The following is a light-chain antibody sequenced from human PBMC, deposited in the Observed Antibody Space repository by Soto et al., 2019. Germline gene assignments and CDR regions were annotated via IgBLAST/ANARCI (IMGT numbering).Light chain of an antibody. V-gene: IGKV3-15*01. J-gene: IGKJ1*01. Sequence: EIVLTQSPGTLSLSPGERGTLSCRASQSVSSNFLAWYQQKPGQAPRLLIFDASTRATGIAARFSGSGSGTEFTLTINSLQSEDFAVYYCHHYADWPLTIGQGTKVDIK. CDR3: HHYADWPLT. CDR1: QSVSSN. CDR2: DAS.